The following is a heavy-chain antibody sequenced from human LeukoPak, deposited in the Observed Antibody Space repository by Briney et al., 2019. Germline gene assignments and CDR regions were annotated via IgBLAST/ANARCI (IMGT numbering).Heavy chain of an antibody. Sequence: GGSLRLSCAASGFTLSSYAMSWVRQAPGKGLEWVSAISGSGGSTYYADSVKGRFTISRDNSKNTLYLQMNSLRAKDTAVYHCAKNVRVRYFDWLLSEYFDLWGRGTLVTVSS. CDR3: AKNVRVRYFDWLLSEYFDL. J-gene: IGHJ2*01. CDR1: GFTLSSYA. V-gene: IGHV3-23*01. CDR2: ISGSGGST. D-gene: IGHD3-9*01.